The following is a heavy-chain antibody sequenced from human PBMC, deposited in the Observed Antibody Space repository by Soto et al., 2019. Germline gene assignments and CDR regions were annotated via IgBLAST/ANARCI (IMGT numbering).Heavy chain of an antibody. Sequence: GSGPYAGEPTQTLTLTCTFSGFSLRPSGVGVGWIRQPPGKALEWLALIYSNDDKSYSTSLKSRLTITKDTSKSQVVLTMTNMDPVDTATYYCARFSSGWSYGDYYYYGMDVWGQGTTVTVSS. J-gene: IGHJ6*02. D-gene: IGHD6-19*01. V-gene: IGHV2-5*01. CDR1: GFSLRPSGVG. CDR3: ARFSSGWSYGDYYYYGMDV. CDR2: IYSNDDK.